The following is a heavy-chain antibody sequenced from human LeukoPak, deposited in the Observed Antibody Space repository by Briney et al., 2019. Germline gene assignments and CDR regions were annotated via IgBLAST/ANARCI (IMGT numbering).Heavy chain of an antibody. D-gene: IGHD4-17*01. CDR3: AKGYNYGDYDAFDI. CDR1: GFTFSSYA. J-gene: IGHJ3*02. Sequence: LXLSXAXXGFTFSSYAMSWVRQAPGKGLEWVSAISGSGGSTYYADSVKGRFTISRDNSKNTLYLQMNSLRAEDTAVYYCAKGYNYGDYDAFDIWGQGTMVTVSS. CDR2: ISGSGGST. V-gene: IGHV3-23*01.